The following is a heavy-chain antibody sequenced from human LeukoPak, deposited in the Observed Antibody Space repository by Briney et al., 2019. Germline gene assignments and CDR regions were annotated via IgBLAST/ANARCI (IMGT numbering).Heavy chain of an antibody. CDR2: INPNSGGT. V-gene: IGHV1-2*06. Sequence: GASVKVSCKASGYTFTGYYMHWVRQAPGQGLEWMGRINPNSGGTNYAQKFQGRVTMTRDTSISTAYMELSRLRSDDTAVYYCAREMTDYYDSSGYYFDYWGQGTLVTVSS. D-gene: IGHD3-22*01. J-gene: IGHJ4*02. CDR3: AREMTDYYDSSGYYFDY. CDR1: GYTFTGYY.